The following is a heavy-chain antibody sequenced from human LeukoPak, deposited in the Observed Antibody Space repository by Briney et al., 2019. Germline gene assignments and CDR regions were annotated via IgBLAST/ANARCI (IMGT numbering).Heavy chain of an antibody. D-gene: IGHD3-22*01. V-gene: IGHV4-59*01. CDR2: IYYSGST. CDR3: ARRASNYDIDAFDI. Sequence: PSETLSLTCTVSGGSISSYYWSWIRQPPGKGLEWIGYIYYSGSTNYNPSLKSRVTISVDTSKNQFSLKLSSVTAADSAVYYCARRASNYDIDAFDIWGRGTVVTVSS. J-gene: IGHJ3*02. CDR1: GGSISSYY.